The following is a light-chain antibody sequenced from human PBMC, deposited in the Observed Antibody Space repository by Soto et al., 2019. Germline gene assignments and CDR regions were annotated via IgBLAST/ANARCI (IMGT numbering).Light chain of an antibody. V-gene: IGLV2-8*01. CDR2: DVS. J-gene: IGLJ1*01. CDR1: SSDVGGYNY. CDR3: SSYAGSNNPYV. Sequence: QSALTQPPSASGSPGQSVTISCTGTSSDVGGYNYVSWYQQHPGKAPKLMIYDVSKPHSGVPDRFSGSKSGNTASLTVSGLQAEDEADYYCSSYAGSNNPYVFVTGTKVTVL.